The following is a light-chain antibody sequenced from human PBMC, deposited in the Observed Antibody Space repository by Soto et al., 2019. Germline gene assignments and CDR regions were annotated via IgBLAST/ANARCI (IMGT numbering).Light chain of an antibody. V-gene: IGLV2-14*01. CDR1: SSDISGHNY. J-gene: IGLJ2*01. CDR3: NSYTSTSTLV. CDR2: EVT. Sequence: QSALTQPASVSGSPGQSITISCTGSSSDISGHNYVSWYQQYPGKAPKLIIYEVTNRPSGVSDRFSGSKSGNTASLTISGLQAEDEADYYCNSYTSTSTLVFGGGTKVTVL.